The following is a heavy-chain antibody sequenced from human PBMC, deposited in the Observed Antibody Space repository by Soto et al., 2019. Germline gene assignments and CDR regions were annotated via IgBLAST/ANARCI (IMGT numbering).Heavy chain of an antibody. CDR3: VRFWPPPYSDALTDYTDAFDY. J-gene: IGHJ4*02. Sequence: SETLSLTCRFSGCSSTTVHWSWIRQPPGRGLEYIGYVDYDDNTDYNPSLKSRVTISVDTSKNQFSLKLSSVTAADTAVYYCVRFWPPPYSDALTDYTDAFDYWGQGTLVTVSS. V-gene: IGHV4-59*08. CDR2: VDYDDNT. CDR1: GCSSTTVH. D-gene: IGHD3-9*01.